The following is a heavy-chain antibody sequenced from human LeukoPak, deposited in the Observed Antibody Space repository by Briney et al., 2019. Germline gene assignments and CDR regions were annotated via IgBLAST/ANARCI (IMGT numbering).Heavy chain of an antibody. CDR1: GFTFSSYG. Sequence: PGRSLRLSCAASGFTFSSYGMYRVRQAPGKGLEWVALIWYDGSNKYYADSMKGRFTISRDNSKNTLYLQINSLSPEDTAVYYCATVRGNYGDSVWWYLDYWGRGTLVTVSP. CDR3: ATVRGNYGDSVWWYLDY. V-gene: IGHV3-33*07. D-gene: IGHD4-17*01. J-gene: IGHJ2*01. CDR2: IWYDGSNK.